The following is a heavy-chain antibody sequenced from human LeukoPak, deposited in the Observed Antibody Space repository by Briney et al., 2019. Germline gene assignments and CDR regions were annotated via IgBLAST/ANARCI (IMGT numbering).Heavy chain of an antibody. V-gene: IGHV1-46*01. CDR2: INPTGGST. CDR3: ARDISVRDAAWWFNP. CDR1: GYTFTSNY. J-gene: IGHJ5*02. D-gene: IGHD5-24*01. Sequence: ASVKVSCKASGYTFTSNYMHWVRQAPGQGLEWMGVINPTGGSTSYAHKFQGRITLTRDMSTSTDYLELSSLRSDDTAVYYCARDISVRDAAWWFNPWGQGTLATVSS.